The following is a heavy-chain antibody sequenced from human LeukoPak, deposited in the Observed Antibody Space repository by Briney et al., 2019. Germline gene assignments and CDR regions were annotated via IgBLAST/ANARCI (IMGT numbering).Heavy chain of an antibody. D-gene: IGHD5-18*01. Sequence: NPSETLSLTCAVHGGSFRAYFWSWIRQSPGKGLEWIGEINHSGDTNYNPSLKNRVTISSDTSKDQFSLKLSSVTAADTAVYYCARDWGYSYGYTFDYWGQGTLVTVSS. CDR2: INHSGDT. CDR3: ARDWGYSYGYTFDY. V-gene: IGHV4-34*01. J-gene: IGHJ4*02. CDR1: GGSFRAYF.